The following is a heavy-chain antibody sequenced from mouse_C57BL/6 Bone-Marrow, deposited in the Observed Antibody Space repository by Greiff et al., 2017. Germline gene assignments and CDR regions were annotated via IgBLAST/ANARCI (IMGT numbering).Heavy chain of an antibody. CDR1: GYTFTSYW. J-gene: IGHJ2*01. D-gene: IGHD1-1*01. V-gene: IGHV1-55*01. CDR2: LYPGSGST. Sequence: QVQLQQPGDELVKPGASVKMSCKASGYTFTSYWITWVKQRPGQGLEWIGDLYPGSGSTNYTEKFKSKATLTVATSTSTAYMQLSSLTSEDSAVYYCASDYYGSSSFDYWGQGTTLTVSS. CDR3: ASDYYGSSSFDY.